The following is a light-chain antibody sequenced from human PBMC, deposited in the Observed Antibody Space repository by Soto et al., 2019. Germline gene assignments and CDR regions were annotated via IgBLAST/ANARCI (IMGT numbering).Light chain of an antibody. V-gene: IGKV3-11*01. J-gene: IGKJ5*01. CDR3: QQRSNWPIA. CDR1: QSVSSY. Sequence: IVLPQSPSTLSLSPGERSTLSCIASQSVSSYLAWYQQKPGQAPRLLIYDASNRATGIPARFSGSGSGTDFTLTISSLEPEDFAVYYCQQRSNWPIAFGQGTRLEIK. CDR2: DAS.